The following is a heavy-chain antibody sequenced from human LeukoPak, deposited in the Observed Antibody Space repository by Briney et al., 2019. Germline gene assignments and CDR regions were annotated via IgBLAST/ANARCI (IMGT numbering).Heavy chain of an antibody. CDR2: ISSSSSYI. CDR3: ARRRDSGSLQHFDY. V-gene: IGHV3-21*04. CDR1: GFTLSSYS. Sequence: PGGSLRLSCAASGFTLSSYSMNWVRQAPGKGLEWVSSISSSSSYIYYADSVKGRFTISRDNAKNSLYLQMNSLRAEDTAVYYCARRRDSGSLQHFDYWGQGTLVTVSS. J-gene: IGHJ4*02. D-gene: IGHD1-26*01.